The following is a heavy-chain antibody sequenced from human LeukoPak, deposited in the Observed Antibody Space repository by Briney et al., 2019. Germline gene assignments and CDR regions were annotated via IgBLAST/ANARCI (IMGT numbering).Heavy chain of an antibody. CDR3: AKRYGSGIYYYYMDV. V-gene: IGHV3-23*01. D-gene: IGHD3-10*01. J-gene: IGHJ6*03. CDR2: ISGSGGST. Sequence: GGSLRLSCAASGFTFSSYAMSWVRQAPGKGLEWVSAISGSGGSTYYADSVKGRFTISRDNSKNTLYLQMNSLRAEDTAVYYCAKRYGSGIYYYYMDVWGKGTTVTVSS. CDR1: GFTFSSYA.